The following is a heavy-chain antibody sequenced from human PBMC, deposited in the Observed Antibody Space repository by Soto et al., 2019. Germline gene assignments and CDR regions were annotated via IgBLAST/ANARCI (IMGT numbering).Heavy chain of an antibody. CDR1: GGSISSYY. CDR3: ARGSRALDY. J-gene: IGHJ4*02. Sequence: SETLSLTCTVSGGSISSYYWSWIRQPPGKGLEWIGYIYYSGSTNYNPSLKSRVTISVDTSKNQFSLKLSPVTAADTAVYYCARGSRALDYWGQGTLVTVSS. CDR2: IYYSGST. V-gene: IGHV4-59*01.